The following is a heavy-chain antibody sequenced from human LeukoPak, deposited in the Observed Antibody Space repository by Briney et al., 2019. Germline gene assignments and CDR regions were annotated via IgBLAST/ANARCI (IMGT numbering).Heavy chain of an antibody. Sequence: GESLKISCKGSGYSFTSYWIGWVRRMPGKGLEWMGIIYPGDSDTRYSPSFQGQVTISADKSISTAYLQWSSPKASYTAMYYCARREIVGANWYFDLWGRGTLVTVSS. CDR2: IYPGDSDT. J-gene: IGHJ2*01. V-gene: IGHV5-51*01. D-gene: IGHD5-12*01. CDR3: ARREIVGANWYFDL. CDR1: GYSFTSYW.